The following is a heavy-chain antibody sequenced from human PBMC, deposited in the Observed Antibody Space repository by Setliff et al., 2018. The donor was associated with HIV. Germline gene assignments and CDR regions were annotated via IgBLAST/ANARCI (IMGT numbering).Heavy chain of an antibody. CDR2: INPNSGGT. D-gene: IGHD5-12*01. J-gene: IGHJ3*02. CDR1: GYTFIGDY. CDR3: ARGGLATGAFDI. V-gene: IGHV1-2*02. Sequence: EASVKVSCKASGYTFIGDYMHWVRQAPGQGLEWMGWINPNSGGTNFAQKFQGRVTMTWDTSISTAYMELSRLRSDDTAVYYCARGGLATGAFDIWGQGTMVTVSS.